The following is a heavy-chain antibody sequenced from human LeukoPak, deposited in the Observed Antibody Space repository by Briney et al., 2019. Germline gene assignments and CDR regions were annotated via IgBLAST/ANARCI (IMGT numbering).Heavy chain of an antibody. CDR1: GGTFSSYA. D-gene: IGHD2-15*01. V-gene: IGHV1-69*05. CDR3: ARTPNLPMVAPSIGYYYNHMDV. CDR2: FITMFGTA. J-gene: IGHJ6*03. Sequence: ASVKVSCKASGGTFSSYAISWVRQAPGQGLEWMGGFITMFGTADYAQKFQGRVTITTDESTSTMYMELSSLRSEDTAVYYCARTPNLPMVAPSIGYYYNHMDVWGKGTTVTVSS.